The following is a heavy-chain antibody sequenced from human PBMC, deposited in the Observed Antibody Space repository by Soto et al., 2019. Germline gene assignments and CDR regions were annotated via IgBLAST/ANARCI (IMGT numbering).Heavy chain of an antibody. CDR3: ARHPPYTGYYGMDV. D-gene: IGHD4-4*01. J-gene: IGHJ6*02. V-gene: IGHV3-33*01. CDR2: IWYDGSNK. CDR1: GFTFSAYG. Sequence: GGSLRLSCAASGFTFSAYGMHWVRQAPGKGLEWVAVIWYDGSNKYHADSVKGRFTISRDNSKNTLYLQMNSLRDEDTAVYYCARHPPYTGYYGMDVWGQGTTVTVSS.